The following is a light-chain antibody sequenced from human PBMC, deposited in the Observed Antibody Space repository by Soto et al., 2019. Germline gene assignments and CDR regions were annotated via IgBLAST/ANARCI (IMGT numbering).Light chain of an antibody. CDR3: QSYDSSLSGSV. CDR2: SLS. J-gene: IGLJ1*01. Sequence: QSVLTQPPSASGTPGQRVAFSCSGSTSNIGANTVNWYQQLPGAAPKLLIYSLSQRPSGVPDRFSGSKSGTSASLAITGLQAEDEADYYCQSYDSSLSGSVFGTGTKVTVL. V-gene: IGLV1-44*01. CDR1: TSNIGANT.